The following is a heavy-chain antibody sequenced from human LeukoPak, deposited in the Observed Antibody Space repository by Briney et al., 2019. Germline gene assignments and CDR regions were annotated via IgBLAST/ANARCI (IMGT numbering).Heavy chain of an antibody. D-gene: IGHD3-10*01. J-gene: IGHJ4*02. Sequence: GGSLRLSCGASGFTFSSYAMSWVRQVPGKGLECVSAISGSGGSTYYADSVKGRFTVSRDNSKSTLYLQMNSLRAEDTAIYYCANHRGHYLGSGAYFQYWGQGTVVTVSS. CDR2: ISGSGGST. V-gene: IGHV3-23*01. CDR3: ANHRGHYLGSGAYFQY. CDR1: GFTFSSYA.